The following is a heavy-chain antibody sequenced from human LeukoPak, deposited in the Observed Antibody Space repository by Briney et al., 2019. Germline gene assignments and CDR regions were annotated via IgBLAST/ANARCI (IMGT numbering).Heavy chain of an antibody. D-gene: IGHD3-22*01. J-gene: IGHJ4*02. CDR1: GGSISSYY. CDR2: IDYSGWT. V-gene: IGHV4-59*12. Sequence: SETLSLTCTVSGGSISSYYWSWIRQPPGKGLEWIGYIDYSGWTNYNPSLKSRVTISADTSENQFSLKLSSVTATDTAVYYCARGPPRNYDSSGYYVYWGQGTLVTVSS. CDR3: ARGPPRNYDSSGYYVY.